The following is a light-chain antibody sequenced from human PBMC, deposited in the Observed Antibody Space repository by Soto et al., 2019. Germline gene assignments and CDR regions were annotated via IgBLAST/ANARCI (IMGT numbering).Light chain of an antibody. J-gene: IGKJ4*01. Sequence: EIVMTQSPATLSVSPGERATLSCRASQSVSSNLAWYQQKPGQAPRLLIYGASTRATGIPARFSGSGSGTEFTLTISSLQSEDFATYYCQQTNTFLPLTFGGGTKVDLK. V-gene: IGKV3-15*01. CDR2: GAS. CDR3: QQTNTFLPLT. CDR1: QSVSSN.